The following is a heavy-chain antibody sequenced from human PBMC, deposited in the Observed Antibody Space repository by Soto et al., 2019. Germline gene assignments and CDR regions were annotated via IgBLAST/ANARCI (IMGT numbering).Heavy chain of an antibody. CDR2: ISSTTNYI. CDR3: ARESEDLSSNLDY. V-gene: IGHV3-21*06. CDR1: GFTVTRYS. J-gene: IGHJ4*02. Sequence: PGGSLRLSCAASGFTVTRYSMNWVRQAPGKGLEWVASISSTTNYIYYGESLKGRLTISRDSAKNSTYLQMNTLRAEDTAVYYCARESEDLSSNLDYWGQGTLVTVSS.